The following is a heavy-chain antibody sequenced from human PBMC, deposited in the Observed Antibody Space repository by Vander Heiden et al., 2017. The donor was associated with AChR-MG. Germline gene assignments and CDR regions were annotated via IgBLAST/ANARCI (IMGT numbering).Heavy chain of an antibody. Sequence: QVQLVQSGAEVKKPGASVKVSCKASGYTFTGYYMHWVRQAPGQGLEWMGWINPNSGGTNYAQKFQGRVTMTRDTSISTAYMELSRLRSDDTAVYYCARDREGDSSGYVLSNSGDYWGQGTLVTVSS. CDR2: INPNSGGT. J-gene: IGHJ4*02. V-gene: IGHV1-2*02. CDR1: GYTFTGYY. D-gene: IGHD3-22*01. CDR3: ARDREGDSSGYVLSNSGDY.